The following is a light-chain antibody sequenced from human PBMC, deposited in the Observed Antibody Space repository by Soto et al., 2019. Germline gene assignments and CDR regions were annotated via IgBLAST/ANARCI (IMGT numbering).Light chain of an antibody. Sequence: ETVLTQSPGTLSLSPGERATLSCRASQSVKNDYLAWYQQRPGLAPRLLIFGASGRATGIPDRFSGSGSGTDFNLTISRLEPEDFAIYYCQQYGTSPLTFGGGTKVEIK. CDR3: QQYGTSPLT. CDR1: QSVKNDY. J-gene: IGKJ4*01. V-gene: IGKV3-20*01. CDR2: GAS.